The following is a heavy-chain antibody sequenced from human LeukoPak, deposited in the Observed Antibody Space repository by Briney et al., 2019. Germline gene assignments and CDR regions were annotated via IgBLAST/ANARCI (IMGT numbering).Heavy chain of an antibody. CDR2: IGYSGTT. D-gene: IGHD3-3*01. V-gene: IGHV4-39*07. CDR3: ARDRVFEGAIGDY. Sequence: SETLSLTCSVSGGSISGSSYSWGWIRQPPRKGLEWIGNIGYSGTTHYNPSLKSRVTISIDTSKKQFSLTLSSVTAADTAVYYCARDRVFEGAIGDYWGPGILVTVSS. J-gene: IGHJ4*02. CDR1: GGSISGSSYS.